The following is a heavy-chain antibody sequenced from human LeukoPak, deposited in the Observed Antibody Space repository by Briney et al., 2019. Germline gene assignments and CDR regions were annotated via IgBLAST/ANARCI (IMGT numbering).Heavy chain of an antibody. J-gene: IGHJ4*02. CDR2: VNSDGSAT. Sequence: SGGSLRLSCAASGFIFTKYWMHWVRQAPGKGLVWVSHVNSDGSATSYADSVKGRFTISRDNSRSTLYLQMNSLRPEDTAIYYCAREGYYGSGSPPSLYFDYWGQGTLVTVSS. CDR1: GFIFTKYW. D-gene: IGHD3-10*01. CDR3: AREGYYGSGSPPSLYFDY. V-gene: IGHV3-74*01.